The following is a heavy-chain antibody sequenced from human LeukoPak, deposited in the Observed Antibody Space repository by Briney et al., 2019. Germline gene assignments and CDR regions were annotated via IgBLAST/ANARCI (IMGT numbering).Heavy chain of an antibody. D-gene: IGHD2-15*01. J-gene: IGHJ6*03. CDR2: ISSTGGTT. CDR1: GITFSSYG. Sequence: GGSLRLSCAASGITFSSYGMSWVRQAPGKGLEWVSSISSTGGTTYYADSVKGRFTISRDNSKNTLYLQMNSLRAEDTAIYYCAKNGDRGAYCTGGTCYPYFYYYMDVWGKGTTVTISS. CDR3: AKNGDRGAYCTGGTCYPYFYYYMDV. V-gene: IGHV3-23*01.